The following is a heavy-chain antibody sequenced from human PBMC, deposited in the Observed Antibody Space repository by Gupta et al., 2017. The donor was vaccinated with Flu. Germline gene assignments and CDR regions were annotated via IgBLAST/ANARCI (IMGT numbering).Heavy chain of an antibody. V-gene: IGHV4-34*01. CDR3: ASHVHNSSSSHWFDP. D-gene: IGHD6-6*01. Sequence: QVQLQQWGAGLLKPSETLSLTCAVYGGSFSGYYWSWIRQPPGKGLEWIGEINHSGSTNYNPSLKSRVTISVDTSKNQFSLKLSSVTAADTAVYYCASHVHNSSSSHWFDPWGQGTLVTVSS. CDR1: GGSFSGYY. J-gene: IGHJ5*02. CDR2: INHSGST.